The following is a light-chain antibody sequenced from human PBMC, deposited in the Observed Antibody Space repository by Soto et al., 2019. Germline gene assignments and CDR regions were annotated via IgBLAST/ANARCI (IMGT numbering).Light chain of an antibody. CDR1: SSDVGGDNY. Sequence: QSALTQPRSVSGSPGQSVTISCTGTSSDVGGDNYVSWYQQHPGKAPKLMIYDVSKRPSGVPDRCSGSKSGNTASLSISGPQAEDEADYYCCSYAGSYYVFGTGTKLTVL. CDR2: DVS. V-gene: IGLV2-11*01. J-gene: IGLJ1*01. CDR3: CSYAGSYYV.